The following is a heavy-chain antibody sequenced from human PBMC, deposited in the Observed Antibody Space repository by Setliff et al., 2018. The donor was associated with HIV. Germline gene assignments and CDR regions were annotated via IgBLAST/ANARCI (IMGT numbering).Heavy chain of an antibody. CDR2: ISSSGSYI. CDR3: ARDATYYNFWSGSYDAFDV. CDR1: GFTFFDYA. Sequence: GGSLRLSCAASGFTFFDYALNWVRQAPGKGLEWVSSISSSGSYIYYADSVKGRFTISRDHATSALYLQMDSLRAEDTALYYCARDATYYNFWSGSYDAFDVWGPGTMVTVSS. D-gene: IGHD3-3*01. J-gene: IGHJ3*01. V-gene: IGHV3-21*01.